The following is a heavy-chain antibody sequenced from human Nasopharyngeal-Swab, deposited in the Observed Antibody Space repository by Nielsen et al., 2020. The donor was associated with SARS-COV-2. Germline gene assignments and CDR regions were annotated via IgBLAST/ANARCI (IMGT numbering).Heavy chain of an antibody. Sequence: ASVQVSCKVSGYTLTELSMHWVRQAPGKGLEWMGGFDPEDGETIYAQKFQGRVTMTTDTSTSTAYMELRSLRSDDTAVYYCARASNWRNWFDPWGQGTLVTVSS. CDR2: FDPEDGET. D-gene: IGHD1-20*01. J-gene: IGHJ5*02. CDR3: ARASNWRNWFDP. CDR1: GYTLTELS. V-gene: IGHV1-24*01.